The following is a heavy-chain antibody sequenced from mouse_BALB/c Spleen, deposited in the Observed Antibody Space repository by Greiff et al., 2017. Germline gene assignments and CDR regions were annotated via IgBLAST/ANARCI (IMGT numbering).Heavy chain of an antibody. J-gene: IGHJ4*01. Sequence: EVKLMESGGGLVQPGGSLRLSCATSGFTFTDYYMSWVRQPPGKALEWLGFIRNKANGYTTEYSASVKGRFTISRDNSQSILYLQMNTLRAEDSATYYCARDIWGGYDFLAMDYWGQGTSVTVSS. CDR3: ARDIWGGYDFLAMDY. CDR2: IRNKANGYTT. D-gene: IGHD2-14*01. V-gene: IGHV7-3*02. CDR1: GFTFTDYY.